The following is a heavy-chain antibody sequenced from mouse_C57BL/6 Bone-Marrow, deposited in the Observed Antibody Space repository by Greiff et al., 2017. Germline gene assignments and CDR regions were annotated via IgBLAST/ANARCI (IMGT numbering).Heavy chain of an antibody. CDR3: ARAKLRARPDAMDY. CDR1: GYTFTSYG. V-gene: IGHV1-81*01. J-gene: IGHJ4*01. CDR2: IYPRSGNT. Sequence: QVQLQQSGAELARPGASVKLSCKASGYTFTSYGISWVKQRTGQGLEWIGEIYPRSGNTYYNEKFKGKATLTADKSSSTAYLELRSLTSEDSAVYVGARAKLRARPDAMDYWGQGTTVTVSS. D-gene: IGHD2-4*01.